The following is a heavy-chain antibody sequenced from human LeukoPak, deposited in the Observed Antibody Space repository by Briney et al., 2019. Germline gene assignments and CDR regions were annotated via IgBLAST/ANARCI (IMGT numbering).Heavy chain of an antibody. D-gene: IGHD4-23*01. CDR2: IYYSGST. CDR1: GGSISSYY. J-gene: IGHJ4*02. V-gene: IGHV4-59*08. Sequence: NPSETLSLTCTVSGGSISSYYWSWIRQPPGKGLEWIGYIYYSGSTNYNPSLKSRVTISVDTSKNQFSLKLSSVTAADTAVYYCARGQRPLNTRLRWPSSHFDYWGQGTLVTVSS. CDR3: ARGQRPLNTRLRWPSSHFDY.